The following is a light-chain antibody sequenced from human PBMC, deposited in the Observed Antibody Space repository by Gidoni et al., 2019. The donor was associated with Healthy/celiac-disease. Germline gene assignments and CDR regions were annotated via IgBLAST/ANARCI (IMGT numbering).Light chain of an antibody. V-gene: IGKV1-27*01. CDR1: QCISNY. CDR2: AAS. J-gene: IGKJ4*01. CDR3: QKYNSAPPLT. Sequence: DIQMTQSTSSLSASVGDRVTITCRASQCISNYLAWYQQIPGKVPKLLISAASTLQSGVPSRFSGSGSGTYFTLPISSLQPEDVATYYCQKYNSAPPLTFXGXTKVEIK.